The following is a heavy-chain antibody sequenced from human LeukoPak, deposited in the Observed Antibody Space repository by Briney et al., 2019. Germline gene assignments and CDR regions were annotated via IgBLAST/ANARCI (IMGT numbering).Heavy chain of an antibody. CDR2: IYYSGST. Sequence: PSETLSLTCAVYGGSFSGYYWSWIRQPPGKGLEWIGYIYYSGSTNYNPSLKSRVTISVDTSKNQFSLKLSSVTAADTAVYYCARLRHSGYAFDIWGQGTMVTVSS. J-gene: IGHJ3*02. D-gene: IGHD3-10*01. CDR3: ARLRHSGYAFDI. CDR1: GGSFSGYY. V-gene: IGHV4-59*08.